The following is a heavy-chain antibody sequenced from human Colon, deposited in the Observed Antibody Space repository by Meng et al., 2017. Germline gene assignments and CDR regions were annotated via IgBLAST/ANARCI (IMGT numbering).Heavy chain of an antibody. V-gene: IGHV4-31*03. Sequence: QVQLQESGPGLVKPSETLVLTCTVSGGSISTGGYYWSWIRQHPGKGLEWIGYIYNSGNTYYNPSLKSRVTISVDTSKNQFSLKLSSVTAADTAVYYCARASYSDSSGYNDYWGQGTLVTVSS. CDR2: IYNSGNT. J-gene: IGHJ4*02. CDR3: ARASYSDSSGYNDY. D-gene: IGHD3-22*01. CDR1: GGSISTGGYY.